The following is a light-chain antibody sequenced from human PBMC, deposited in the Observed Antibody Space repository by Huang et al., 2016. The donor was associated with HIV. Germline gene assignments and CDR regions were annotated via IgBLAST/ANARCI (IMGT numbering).Light chain of an antibody. CDR1: QGISPY. Sequence: IQLTQSPSSLSASIGDRVTITCRASQGISPYLAWYQQKPGNAPKLLIEAASTLQTGVPPRFSGGGSGTNFTLTISSLQPEDFATYYCQQLNSYPLTFGGGTEVEIK. CDR2: AAS. V-gene: IGKV1-9*01. J-gene: IGKJ4*01. CDR3: QQLNSYPLT.